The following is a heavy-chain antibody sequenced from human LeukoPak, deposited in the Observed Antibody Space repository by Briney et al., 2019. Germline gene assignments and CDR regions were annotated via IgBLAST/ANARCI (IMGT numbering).Heavy chain of an antibody. CDR2: INPISGAT. CDR1: GYTFTAYY. Sequence: ASVRVSCKASGYTFTAYYIHWLRQAPGQGLECMGWINPISGATTYVKTFQGRVTMTRDTSISTAYMELSRLTSDDTAVYYCARLPYSAEPQWGQGALVTVS. D-gene: IGHD1-14*01. V-gene: IGHV1-2*02. J-gene: IGHJ4*02. CDR3: ARLPYSAEPQ.